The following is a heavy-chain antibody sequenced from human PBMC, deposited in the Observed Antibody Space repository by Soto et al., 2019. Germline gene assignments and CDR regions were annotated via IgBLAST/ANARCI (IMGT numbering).Heavy chain of an antibody. CDR2: IIPIFGTA. CDR3: ARGYYDILTALPNWIDP. J-gene: IGHJ5*02. Sequence: ASVKVSCKASGGTFSSYAISWVRQAPGQGLEWMGGIIPIFGTANYAQKFQGRVTITADESTSTAYMELSSLRSEDTAVYYCARGYYDILTALPNWIDPSGQGTLVTVST. CDR1: GGTFSSYA. D-gene: IGHD3-9*01. V-gene: IGHV1-69*13.